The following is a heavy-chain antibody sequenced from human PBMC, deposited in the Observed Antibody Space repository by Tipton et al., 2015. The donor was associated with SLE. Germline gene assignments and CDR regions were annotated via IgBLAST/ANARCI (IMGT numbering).Heavy chain of an antibody. CDR3: ARENNYAYYMDV. D-gene: IGHD3-16*01. J-gene: IGHJ6*03. CDR2: ISRSSDHI. Sequence: SLRLSCAASGFTFSFYTMNWVRQAPGKGLEWVSSISRSSDHIYHADSLKGRITISRDNARSILYLQMNSLRAGDTAVYYRARENNYAYYMDVWGKGTTVTVSS. V-gene: IGHV3-21*01. CDR1: GFTFSFYT.